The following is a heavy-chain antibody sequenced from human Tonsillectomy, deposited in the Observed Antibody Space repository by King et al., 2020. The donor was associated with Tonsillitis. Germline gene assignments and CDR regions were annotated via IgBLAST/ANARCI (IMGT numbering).Heavy chain of an antibody. CDR1: GGSISSSSYY. V-gene: IGHV4-39*07. D-gene: IGHD1-26*01. CDR2: IYYSGST. Sequence: QLQESGPGLVKPSETLSLTCTVSGGSISSSSYYWGWIRQPPGKGLEWIGSIYYSGSTYYNPSLKSRVTISVDTSKNQFSLKLSSVTAADTAVYYCARFTPEWELPNGDFDYWGQGTLVTVSS. CDR3: ARFTPEWELPNGDFDY. J-gene: IGHJ4*02.